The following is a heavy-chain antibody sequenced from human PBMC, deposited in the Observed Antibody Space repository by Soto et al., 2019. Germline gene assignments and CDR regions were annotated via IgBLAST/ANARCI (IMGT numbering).Heavy chain of an antibody. J-gene: IGHJ5*02. D-gene: IGHD2-15*01. CDR2: IYRGGST. V-gene: IGHV4-30-2*06. CDR1: GGSIASGSYS. Sequence: SETLSLTCTVSGGSIASGSYSWNWIRQSPEKGLEWIGYIYRGGSTYYNPSLKSRVTMSLDTSKNQFFLKVTSVTAADAAVYYCARAALVVRLRETAGHWFDPWGRGSLVTVSS. CDR3: ARAALVVRLRETAGHWFDP.